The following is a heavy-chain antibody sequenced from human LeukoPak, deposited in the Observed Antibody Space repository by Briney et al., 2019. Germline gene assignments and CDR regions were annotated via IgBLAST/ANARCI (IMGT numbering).Heavy chain of an antibody. CDR3: ARDRGNDFWSGYYAH. V-gene: IGHV3-21*01. J-gene: IGHJ4*02. CDR1: GFTFSSYS. Sequence: GGSMRLSSAASGFTFSSYSMNCVRQAPGKGLEWVSSISSSSSYIYYADSVKVRFTISRDNAKNSLYLQMNSLRAGDTAVYYCARDRGNDFWSGYYAHWGQGTLVTVSS. D-gene: IGHD3-3*01. CDR2: ISSSSSYI.